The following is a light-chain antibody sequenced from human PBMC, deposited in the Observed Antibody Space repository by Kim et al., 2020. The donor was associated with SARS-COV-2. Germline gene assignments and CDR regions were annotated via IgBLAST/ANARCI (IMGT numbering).Light chain of an antibody. Sequence: GQSVTISCTGTSSDVGRYNRVSWYKQPPGTAPKVMIYEVSRRPSGVPDRFSGSKSGNTASLTISGLQTEDEADYYCSSYTSSNTVVFGGGTQLTVL. CDR1: SSDVGRYNR. CDR2: EVS. V-gene: IGLV2-18*02. CDR3: SSYTSSNTVV. J-gene: IGLJ2*01.